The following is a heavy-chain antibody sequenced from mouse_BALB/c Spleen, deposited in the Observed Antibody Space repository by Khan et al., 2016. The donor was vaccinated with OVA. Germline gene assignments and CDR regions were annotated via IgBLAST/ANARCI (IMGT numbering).Heavy chain of an antibody. V-gene: IGHV1-69*02. CDR3: TREGVDGSSLAY. J-gene: IGHJ3*01. CDR2: IYPSDSYT. CDR1: GYTFTNYW. Sequence: VQLQQSGTELVRPGASVKLSCKASGYTFTNYWINWVKQRPGQGLEWIGNIYPSDSYTNYHQKFKDKATLTVDKSSSTAYMQLSSPTSEDSAVYYCTREGVDGSSLAYWGQGTLVTVSA. D-gene: IGHD2-3*01.